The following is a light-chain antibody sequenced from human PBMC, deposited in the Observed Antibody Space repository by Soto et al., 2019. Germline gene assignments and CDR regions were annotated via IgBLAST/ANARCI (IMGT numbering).Light chain of an antibody. CDR3: QQYHTVPYT. Sequence: DIPMTQSPSTLSTSVGDRVTITCRASQTINNWLAWYHQKPGKAPRLLIYDAFSLESGVPSRFSGTGSGTKFTLTISSLQPDDLATYFCQQYHTVPYTFGQGTKLEIK. J-gene: IGKJ2*01. V-gene: IGKV1-5*01. CDR1: QTINNW. CDR2: DAF.